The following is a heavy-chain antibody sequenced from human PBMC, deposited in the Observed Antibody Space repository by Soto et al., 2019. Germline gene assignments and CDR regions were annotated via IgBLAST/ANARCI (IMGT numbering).Heavy chain of an antibody. CDR1: GFTFSDYW. CDR2: IRQDGSVK. Sequence: GSLRLSCEASGFTFSDYWMSWVRQAPGKGLEWVANIRQDGSVKYYVDSVKGRFTISRDNAKNSLYLQMDSLRAEDTAVYYCARKGLGDYWGQGTLVTVSS. J-gene: IGHJ4*02. V-gene: IGHV3-7*01. CDR3: ARKGLGDY.